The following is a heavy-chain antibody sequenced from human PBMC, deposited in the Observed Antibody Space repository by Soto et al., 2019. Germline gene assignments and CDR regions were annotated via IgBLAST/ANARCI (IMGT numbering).Heavy chain of an antibody. CDR3: ARLGRSGYDSYYYYGMDV. D-gene: IGHD5-12*01. V-gene: IGHV1-2*04. J-gene: IGHJ6*02. CDR1: GYTFTGYY. Sequence: GASVKVSCKASGYTFTGYYMHWVRQAPGQGLEWMGWINPNSGGTNYAQKFQGWVTMTRDTSISTAYMELSRLRSDDTAVYYCARLGRSGYDSYYYYGMDVWGQGTTVTVS. CDR2: INPNSGGT.